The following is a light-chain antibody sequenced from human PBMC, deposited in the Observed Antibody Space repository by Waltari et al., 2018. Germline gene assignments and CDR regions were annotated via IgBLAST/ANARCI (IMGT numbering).Light chain of an antibody. V-gene: IGLV2-8*01. J-gene: IGLJ2*01. CDR3: SSYAGSNNPHVV. CDR2: EVS. CDR1: SSDVGGYNY. Sequence: QSALTQPPSASGSPGQSVTISCTGTSSDVGGYNYVSWYQQHPGKAPKLMIYEVSKRPSGGPGRFSGAKSGNTASLTVSGLQAEDEADYYCSSYAGSNNPHVVFGGGTKLTVL.